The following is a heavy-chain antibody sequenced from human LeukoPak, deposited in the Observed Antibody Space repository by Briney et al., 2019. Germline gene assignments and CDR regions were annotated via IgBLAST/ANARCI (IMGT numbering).Heavy chain of an antibody. J-gene: IGHJ4*02. V-gene: IGHV4-61*10. CDR1: GGSISSGSYY. CDR2: IYYSGST. Sequence: PSETLSLTCTVSGGSISSGSYYWSWIRQPAGKGLEWIGYIYYSGSTNYNPSLKSRVTISVDTSKNQFSLKLSSVTAADTAVYYCARGGVGWERHLDYWGQGTLVTVSS. D-gene: IGHD1-26*01. CDR3: ARGGVGWERHLDY.